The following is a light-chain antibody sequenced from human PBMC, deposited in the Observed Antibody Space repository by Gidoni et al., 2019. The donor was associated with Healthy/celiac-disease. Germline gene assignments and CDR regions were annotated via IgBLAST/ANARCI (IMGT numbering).Light chain of an antibody. CDR1: PSVSSY. CDR3: QQRSNWPRLT. CDR2: DAS. J-gene: IGKJ4*01. V-gene: IGKV3-11*01. Sequence: EIVLTQSPATLSLSPGERATLSCRASPSVSSYLAWYQQKPDQAPRLLIYDASNRATGIPARCSGSGSGTDFTLTISSLEPEDVAVYYCQQRSNWPRLTFGGGTKVEIK.